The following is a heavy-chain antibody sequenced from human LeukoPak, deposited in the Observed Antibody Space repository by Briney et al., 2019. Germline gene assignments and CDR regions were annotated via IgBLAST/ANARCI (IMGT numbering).Heavy chain of an antibody. CDR3: ARHHYFWSGYYNAFDM. CDR2: ISYSGST. V-gene: IGHV4-39*01. CDR1: GGSISGSAYY. J-gene: IGHJ3*02. D-gene: IGHD3-3*01. Sequence: SETLSLTCTVSGGSISGSAYYWGWIRQSPGKGLEWIGTISYSGSTYYNPSLKSRLTISVDTSKNQFSLRLSSVAAADTAVYYCARHHYFWSGYYNAFDMWGQGTMVTVSS.